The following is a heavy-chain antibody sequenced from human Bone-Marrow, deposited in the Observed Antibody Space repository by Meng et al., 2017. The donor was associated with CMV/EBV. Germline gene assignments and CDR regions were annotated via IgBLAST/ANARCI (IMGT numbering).Heavy chain of an antibody. CDR3: ARGSVRELLDY. J-gene: IGHJ4*02. CDR2: INHSGST. CDR1: GGSFSGYY. Sequence: SETLSLTCAVYGGSFSGYYWSWIRQPPGKGLEWIGEINHSGSTNYNPSLKSRVTISVDTSKNQFSLKLSSVTAADTAVYYCARGSVRELLDYCGQGTLVTASS. D-gene: IGHD1-7*01. V-gene: IGHV4-34*01.